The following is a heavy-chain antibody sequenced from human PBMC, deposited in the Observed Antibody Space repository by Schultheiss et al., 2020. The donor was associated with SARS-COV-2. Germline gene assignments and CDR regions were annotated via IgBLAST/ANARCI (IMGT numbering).Heavy chain of an antibody. V-gene: IGHV3-11*01. J-gene: IGHJ5*02. CDR3: ARDQRGGFDP. CDR2: ISSSGSTI. Sequence: GESLKISCAASGFTFSDYYMSWIRQAPGKGLKWVSYISSSGSTIYYADSVKGRFTISRDNAKNSLYLQMNSLRAEDTAVYYCARDQRGGFDPWGQGTLVTVSS. CDR1: GFTFSDYY. D-gene: IGHD3-16*01.